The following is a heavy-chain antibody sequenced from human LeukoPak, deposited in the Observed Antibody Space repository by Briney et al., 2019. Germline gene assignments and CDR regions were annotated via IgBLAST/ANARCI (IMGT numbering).Heavy chain of an antibody. CDR1: GFTFTSYW. J-gene: IGHJ4*02. D-gene: IGHD2-2*01. V-gene: IGHV3-7*01. Sequence: GGSLRPSCAASGFTFTSYWMGWGRQAPGKGWGGVANIQRVGREKYYAGPVKGRFPISRDNAKTSLYLQMHSLRVEDTAVYYCATGPPGYCSITSCSFNYWGQGILVTVSS. CDR3: ATGPPGYCSITSCSFNY. CDR2: IQRVGREK.